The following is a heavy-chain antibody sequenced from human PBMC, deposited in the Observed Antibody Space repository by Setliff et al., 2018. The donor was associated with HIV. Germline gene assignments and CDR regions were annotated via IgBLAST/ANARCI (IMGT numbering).Heavy chain of an antibody. CDR3: ARDWLVREIIAVYYFDH. V-gene: IGHV3-48*01. CDR2: IWTSSRI. D-gene: IGHD3-10*01. CDR1: GFTFSSYS. Sequence: PGGSLRLSCAASGFTFSSYSMNWVRQAPGKGLEWFSNIWTSSRISYGASVKGRFTISRDNSKNTLYLQMNSPRADDTAVYYCARDWLVREIIAVYYFDHWGQGTLVTVSS. J-gene: IGHJ4*02.